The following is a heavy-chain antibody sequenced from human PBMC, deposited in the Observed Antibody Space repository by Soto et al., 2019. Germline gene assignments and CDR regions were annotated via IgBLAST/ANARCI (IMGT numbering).Heavy chain of an antibody. J-gene: IGHJ6*02. Sequence: SVKVSCKASGGTFSSYAISWVRQAPGQGLEWMGGIIPIFGTANYAQKFQGRVTITADESTSTAYMELSSLRSEDTAGYYCGVVPAAIDYYYGMDVWGQGTTVTVSS. D-gene: IGHD2-2*01. V-gene: IGHV1-69*13. CDR1: GGTFSSYA. CDR3: GVVPAAIDYYYGMDV. CDR2: IIPIFGTA.